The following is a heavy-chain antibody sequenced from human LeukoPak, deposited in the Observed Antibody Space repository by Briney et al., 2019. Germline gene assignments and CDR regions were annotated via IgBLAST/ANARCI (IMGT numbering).Heavy chain of an antibody. CDR3: TKSDGYGLIRI. CDR1: GDSITGYY. V-gene: IGHV4-39*07. J-gene: IGHJ3*02. D-gene: IGHD3-10*01. CDR2: IYYTGNT. Sequence: SETLSLTCSVFGDSITGYYWGWIRQPPGKGLEWIGNIYYTGNTYYNSSLKNRVTISLDTSKNQFSLKVISMTAADTAAYYCTKSDGYGLIRICGRGTMVTVSS.